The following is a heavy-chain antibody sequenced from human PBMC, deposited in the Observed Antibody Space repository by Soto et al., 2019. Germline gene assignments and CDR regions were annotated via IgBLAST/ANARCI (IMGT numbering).Heavy chain of an antibody. D-gene: IGHD5-18*01. CDR2: INHSGST. J-gene: IGHJ6*02. V-gene: IGHV4-34*01. CDR1: GGSFSGYY. Sequence: KPSETLSLTCAVYGGSFSGYYWSWIRQPPGKGLEWIGEINHSGSTNYNPSLKSRVTISVDTSKNQFSLKLSSVTAADTAVYYCARYVSYGYYYYYGMDVWGQGTTVTVSS. CDR3: ARYVSYGYYYYYGMDV.